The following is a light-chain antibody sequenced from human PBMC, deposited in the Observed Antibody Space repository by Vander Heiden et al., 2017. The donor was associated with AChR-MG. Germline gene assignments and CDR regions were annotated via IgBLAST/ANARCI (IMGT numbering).Light chain of an antibody. CDR3: LQDNSYPCT. V-gene: IGKV1-5*03. CDR2: KAS. CDR1: QSISSW. Sequence: DIQMTQSPSTLSASVGDRVTITCRASQSISSWLAWYQQKPGKAPKLLIYKASSLESGVPSRFSGSGSGTEFTLTISSLQPDDFATYYCLQDNSYPCTFGQRTKLEIK. J-gene: IGKJ2*02.